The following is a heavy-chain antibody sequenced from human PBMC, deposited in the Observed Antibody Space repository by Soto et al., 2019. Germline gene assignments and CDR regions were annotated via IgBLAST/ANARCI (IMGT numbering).Heavy chain of an antibody. CDR2: INHSGST. D-gene: IGHD3-10*01. Sequence: SETLSLTCAVYGGSFSGYYCSWIRQPPGKGLEWIGEINHSGSTNYNPSLKSQVTVSVDTSKNQFSLNLSSVTAADTAVYYCARGINYYGSLWGQGTLVTVSS. CDR1: GGSFSGYY. J-gene: IGHJ4*02. CDR3: ARGINYYGSL. V-gene: IGHV4-34*01.